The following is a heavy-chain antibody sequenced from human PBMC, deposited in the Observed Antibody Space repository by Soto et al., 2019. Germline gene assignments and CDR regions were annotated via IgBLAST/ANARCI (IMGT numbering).Heavy chain of an antibody. J-gene: IGHJ6*02. CDR2: TYYRSKWYN. D-gene: IGHD6-13*01. CDR1: GDSVSSNSAA. V-gene: IGHV6-1*01. Sequence: KQSQTLSLTCAISGDSVSSNSAAWNWIRQSPSRGLEWLGRTYYRSKWYNDYAVSVKSRITINPDTSKNQFSLQLNSVTPEDTAVYYCARGLWDSSSWEQDVPYYYYYGMDVWGQGTTVTVSS. CDR3: ARGLWDSSSWEQDVPYYYYYGMDV.